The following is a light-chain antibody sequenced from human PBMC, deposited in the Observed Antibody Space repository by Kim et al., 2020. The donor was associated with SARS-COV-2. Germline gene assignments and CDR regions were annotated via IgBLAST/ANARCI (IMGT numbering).Light chain of an antibody. Sequence: SSELTQDPAVSVALGQTVRITCQGDSLRSYYANWYQQKPGKAPVLVIYGKNNRPSGIPDRFSGSSSENTASLTISEAQAEDETDYYCKSRDSRGYHPVFG. CDR1: SLRSYY. CDR2: GKN. V-gene: IGLV3-19*01. J-gene: IGLJ2*01. CDR3: KSRDSRGYHPV.